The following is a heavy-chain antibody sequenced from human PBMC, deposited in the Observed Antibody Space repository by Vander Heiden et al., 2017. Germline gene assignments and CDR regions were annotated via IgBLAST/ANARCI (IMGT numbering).Heavy chain of an antibody. J-gene: IGHJ4*02. CDR3: ASRAAAGIDY. CDR1: GGPISSRSYY. Sequence: QLQLQESGPGLVKPSETLSLTCTVSGGPISSRSYYWGWIRQPPGKGLEWIGSIYYSGSTYYNPSLKSRVTISVDTSKNQFSLKLSSVTAADTAVYYCASRAAAGIDYWGQGTLVTVSS. V-gene: IGHV4-39*01. D-gene: IGHD6-13*01. CDR2: IYYSGST.